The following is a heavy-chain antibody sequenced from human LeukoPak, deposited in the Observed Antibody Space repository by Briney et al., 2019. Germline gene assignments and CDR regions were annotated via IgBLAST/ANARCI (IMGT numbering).Heavy chain of an antibody. CDR3: AREVFFQFDN. CDR1: GFTFSKYW. V-gene: IGHV3-7*03. Sequence: GRSLRLSCAASGFTFSKYWMAWVRQAPGRGLEWVATIAANGNDKDYEDALQGRFTISRDNARNSLSLRIDSLRAEDTAQYYCAREVFFQFDNWGQGALVTVSS. CDR2: IAANGNDK. J-gene: IGHJ4*02.